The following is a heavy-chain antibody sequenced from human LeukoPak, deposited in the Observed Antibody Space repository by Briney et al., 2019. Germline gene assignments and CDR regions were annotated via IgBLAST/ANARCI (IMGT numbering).Heavy chain of an antibody. V-gene: IGHV4-4*09. CDR1: GGSISSYY. D-gene: IGHD1-20*01. Sequence: PSETLSLTCTVSGGSISSYYWSWIRQPAGKGLEWIGYIYTSGSTNYNPSLKSRVTISVDTSKNQFSLKLSSVTAADTAVYYCASLGYNWNDVYFDYWGQGTLVTVSS. J-gene: IGHJ4*02. CDR3: ASLGYNWNDVYFDY. CDR2: IYTSGST.